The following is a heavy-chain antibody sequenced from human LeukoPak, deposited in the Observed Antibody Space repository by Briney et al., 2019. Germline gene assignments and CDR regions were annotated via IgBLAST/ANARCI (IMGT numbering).Heavy chain of an antibody. CDR2: MNPNSGNT. CDR1: GYTFTNND. D-gene: IGHD6-25*01. V-gene: IGHV1-8*01. Sequence: GASVKVSCTASGYTFTNNDINWARQAPGQGLEWMGWMNPNSGNTGYGQKFQGRVTMTRNTSISAAYMELSSLRSDDTAVYYCAQREAGFDYWGQGTLVTVSS. J-gene: IGHJ4*02. CDR3: AQREAGFDY.